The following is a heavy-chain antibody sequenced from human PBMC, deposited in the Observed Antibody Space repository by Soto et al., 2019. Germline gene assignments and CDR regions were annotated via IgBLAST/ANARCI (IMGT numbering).Heavy chain of an antibody. CDR1: GFTFSSYS. J-gene: IGHJ6*03. CDR3: ARVMSGWLRLRGYYYYYMDV. V-gene: IGHV3-48*01. D-gene: IGHD5-12*01. Sequence: GGSLRLSCAASGFTFSSYSMNWVRQAPGKGLEWVSYISSSSSTIYYADSVKGRFTISRDNAKNSLYLQMNSLRAEDTAVYYCARVMSGWLRLRGYYYYYMDVWGKGTTVTVSS. CDR2: ISSSSSTI.